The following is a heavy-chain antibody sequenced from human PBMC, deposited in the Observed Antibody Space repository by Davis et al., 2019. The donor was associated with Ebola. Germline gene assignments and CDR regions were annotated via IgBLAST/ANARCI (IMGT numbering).Heavy chain of an antibody. CDR1: GYTFTNYA. D-gene: IGHD3-10*01. V-gene: IGHV1-18*04. Sequence: ASVKVSCKASGYTFTNYAISWVRQAPGQGLEWMGWISTYNGNTNYAQNLQGRVTMTTDTSTSTAYMELRSLRSDDTAVYYCARGGRVVRGVTIYYFDYWGQGTLVTVSS. CDR3: ARGGRVVRGVTIYYFDY. J-gene: IGHJ4*02. CDR2: ISTYNGNT.